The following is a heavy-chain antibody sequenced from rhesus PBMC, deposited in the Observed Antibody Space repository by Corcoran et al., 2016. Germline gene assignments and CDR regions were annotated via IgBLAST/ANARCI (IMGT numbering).Heavy chain of an antibody. CDR1: GASISSNW. CDR2: INGNSGNT. V-gene: IGHV4-80*01. CDR3: ARTAYFDY. J-gene: IGHJ4*01. Sequence: QVQLQESGPGLLKPSETLSLTCTVSGASISSNWWSWIRPPPGKGLEWIGEINGNSGNTNYNPSLKSRVTISTDTSKNQFSLKLSSVTAADTAVYYCARTAYFDYWGQGVLVTVSS.